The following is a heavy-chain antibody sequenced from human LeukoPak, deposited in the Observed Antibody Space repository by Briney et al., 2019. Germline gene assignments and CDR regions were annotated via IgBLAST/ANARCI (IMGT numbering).Heavy chain of an antibody. D-gene: IGHD2-15*01. CDR2: INPNSGGT. CDR1: GYTFTGYY. V-gene: IGHV1-2*02. CDR3: ARDQYCSGGSCYPYFDY. J-gene: IGHJ4*02. Sequence: VSVKVSCKASGYTFTGYYMHWVRQAPGQGLEWMGWINPNSGGTNYAQKFQGRVTMTRDTSISTAYMELSRLRSDDTAVYYCARDQYCSGGSCYPYFDYWGQGTLVTVSS.